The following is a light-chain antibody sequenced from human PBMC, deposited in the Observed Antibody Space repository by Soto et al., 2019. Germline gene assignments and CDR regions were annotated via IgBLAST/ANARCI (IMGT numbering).Light chain of an antibody. CDR2: AAS. J-gene: IGKJ1*01. V-gene: IGKV1-8*01. Sequence: AIRMTQSPSSLSASTGDRVTITCRASQGISSYLAWYQQKQGKAPKLLIYAASTLQSVVPSRFSGSGSGTDFTLTISCQQSEDFATYFCKQYYSYPWTFGQRTKVEIK. CDR1: QGISSY. CDR3: KQYYSYPWT.